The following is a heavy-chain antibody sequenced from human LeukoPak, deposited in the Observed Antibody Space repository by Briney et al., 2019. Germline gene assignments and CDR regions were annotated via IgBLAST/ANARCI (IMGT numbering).Heavy chain of an antibody. CDR3: AANSADYNTLGSSYKV. J-gene: IGHJ4*02. Sequence: SETLSLTCTVSSGSINSSPYYWGWIRQSPGKGLEWIGSISYSGTTYYNPSLQSRVTIFVDTSKNQVSLKLSSVTAADTAVYYCAANSADYNTLGSSYKVWGQGTLVTVSS. CDR2: ISYSGTT. CDR1: SGSINSSPYY. D-gene: IGHD3-10*01. V-gene: IGHV4-39*01.